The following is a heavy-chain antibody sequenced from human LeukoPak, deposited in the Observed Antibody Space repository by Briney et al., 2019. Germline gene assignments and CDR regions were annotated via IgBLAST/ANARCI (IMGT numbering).Heavy chain of an antibody. CDR1: GGSIRRGGYY. D-gene: IGHD3-3*01. CDR2: IYYSGIT. V-gene: IGHV4-31*03. Sequence: SETLSLTCTVSGGSIRRGGYYWSWIRQHPGKGLEWIGYIYYSGITYYNPSLKSRLTMSVDTSMNQFSLKVSSVTAADTALYYCAGGFLEDAFDIWGQGTMVTVSS. J-gene: IGHJ3*02. CDR3: AGGFLEDAFDI.